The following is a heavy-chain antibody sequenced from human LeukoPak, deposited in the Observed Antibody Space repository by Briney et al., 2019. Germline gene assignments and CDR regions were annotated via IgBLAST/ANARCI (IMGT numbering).Heavy chain of an antibody. J-gene: IGHJ4*02. CDR3: VRATSGEWLLDY. Sequence: PGGSLRLSCAASGFIFSDYYMSWVRQAPGKGLEWVSYISSSGSTMLYADSVKGRLTISRDNANNSLYLQMSGLRAEDTAMYYCVRATSGEWLLDYWGQGTLVTVSS. CDR2: ISSSGSTM. CDR1: GFIFSDYY. V-gene: IGHV3-11*01. D-gene: IGHD3-10*01.